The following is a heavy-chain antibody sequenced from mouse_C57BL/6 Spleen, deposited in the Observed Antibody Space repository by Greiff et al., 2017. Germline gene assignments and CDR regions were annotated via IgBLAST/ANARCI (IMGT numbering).Heavy chain of an antibody. J-gene: IGHJ3*01. CDR1: GFTFSDYG. V-gene: IGHV5-17*01. CDR2: ISSGSSTI. CDR3: ARGSYDGYSGFAY. D-gene: IGHD2-3*01. Sequence: EVKLMESGGGLVKPGGSLKLSCAASGFTFSDYGMHWVRQAPEKGLEWVAYISSGSSTIYYADTVKGRFTISRDNAKNTLFLQMTSLRSEDTAMYYCARGSYDGYSGFAYWGQGTLVTVSA.